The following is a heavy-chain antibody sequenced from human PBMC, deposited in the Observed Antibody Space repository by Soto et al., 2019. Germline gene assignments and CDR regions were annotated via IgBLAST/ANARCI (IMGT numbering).Heavy chain of an antibody. V-gene: IGHV1-8*01. CDR2: MNPNSGNT. CDR1: GYTFTSYD. D-gene: IGHD3-10*01. CDR3: ARGGVFFFAAPTNPFDY. J-gene: IGHJ4*02. Sequence: ASVKVSCKASGYTFTSYDINWVRQATGQGLEWMGWMNPNSGNTGYAQKFQGRVTVTRNTSISTAYMELSSLRSEDTAVYYCARGGVFFFAAPTNPFDYWGQGTLVTVSS.